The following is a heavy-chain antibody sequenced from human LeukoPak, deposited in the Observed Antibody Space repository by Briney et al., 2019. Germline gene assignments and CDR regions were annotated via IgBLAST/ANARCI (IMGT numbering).Heavy chain of an antibody. V-gene: IGHV4-34*01. D-gene: IGHD4-17*01. CDR3: GSTDPYYYYYYGMDV. J-gene: IGHJ6*02. CDR2: INHSGST. Sequence: SETLSLTCAVYGGSFSGYYWSWIRQPPGKGLEWIGEINHSGSTNYNPSLKSRVTISVDTSKNQSSLKLSSVTAADTAVYYCGSTDPYYYYYYGMDVWGQGTTVTVSS. CDR1: GGSFSGYY.